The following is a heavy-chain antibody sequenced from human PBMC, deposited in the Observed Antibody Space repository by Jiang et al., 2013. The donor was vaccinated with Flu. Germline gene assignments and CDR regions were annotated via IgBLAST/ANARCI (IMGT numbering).Heavy chain of an antibody. CDR2: IYPAESDT. D-gene: IGHD2-15*01. CDR1: GYNFAHYW. Sequence: GAEVKKPGESLKISCQGSGYNFAHYWIGWVRQMPGKGLEWVGIIYPAESDTRYSPSFQGQVTISADKSITTAYLHWSSLKASGTAIYYCARQAGGGRDYDFYGMDVWGKGTTVTVSS. V-gene: IGHV5-51*01. J-gene: IGHJ6*04. CDR3: ARQAGGGRDYDFYGMDV.